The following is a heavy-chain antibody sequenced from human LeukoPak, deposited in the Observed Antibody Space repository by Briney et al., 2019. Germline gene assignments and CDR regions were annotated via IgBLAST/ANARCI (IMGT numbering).Heavy chain of an antibody. CDR3: ARGPLYYYYYGMDV. CDR2: IWYDGSNK. CDR1: GFTFSSYG. V-gene: IGHV3-33*01. Sequence: GGSLRLSCAASGFTFSSYGMHWVRQAPGKGLEWVAVIWYDGSNKYHADSVKGRFTISRDNSKNTLCLQMNSLRAEDTAVYYCARGPLYYYYYGMDVWGQGTTVTVSS. J-gene: IGHJ6*02.